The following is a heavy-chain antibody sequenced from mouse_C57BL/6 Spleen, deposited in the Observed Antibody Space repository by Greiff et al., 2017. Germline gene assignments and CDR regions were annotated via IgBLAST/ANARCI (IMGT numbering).Heavy chain of an antibody. CDR1: GFTFSDYG. V-gene: IGHV5-17*01. D-gene: IGHD1-1*01. CDR2: ISSGSSTI. CDR3: ANGDYYGSSYAWFAY. J-gene: IGHJ3*01. Sequence: DVHLVESGGGLVKPGGSLKLSCAASGFTFSDYGMHWVRQAPEKGLEWVAYISSGSSTIYYADTVTGRFTISRDNAKNTLFLQMTSLRSEDTAMYYCANGDYYGSSYAWFAYWGQGTLVTVSA.